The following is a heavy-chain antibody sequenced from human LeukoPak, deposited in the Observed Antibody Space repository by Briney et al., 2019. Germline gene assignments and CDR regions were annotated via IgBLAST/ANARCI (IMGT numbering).Heavy chain of an antibody. CDR3: ARAPWAAAEFDF. CDR1: GFTFSSYW. J-gene: IGHJ4*02. CDR2: IKQDGSDK. D-gene: IGHD6-13*01. Sequence: GVLRLSCAASGFTFSSYWMSWVRQAPAKGLEWVANIKQDGSDKYYVDSVKGRFTISRDNAKNSLYLQMNSLRAEDTAVYYCARAPWAAAEFDFWGQGTLVTVSS. V-gene: IGHV3-7*03.